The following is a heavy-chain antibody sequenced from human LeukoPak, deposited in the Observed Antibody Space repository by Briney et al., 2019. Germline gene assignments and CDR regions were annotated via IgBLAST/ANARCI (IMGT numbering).Heavy chain of an antibody. CDR3: ARDRESSGSPENWFDP. Sequence: HVASVKVSCKASGGTFSSYAISWVRQAPGQGLEWMGGIIPIFGTANYAQKFQGRVTITTDESTSTAYMELSSLRSEDTAVYYCARDRESSGSPENWFDPWDQGTLVTVSS. CDR2: IIPIFGTA. V-gene: IGHV1-69*05. J-gene: IGHJ5*02. CDR1: GGTFSSYA. D-gene: IGHD1-26*01.